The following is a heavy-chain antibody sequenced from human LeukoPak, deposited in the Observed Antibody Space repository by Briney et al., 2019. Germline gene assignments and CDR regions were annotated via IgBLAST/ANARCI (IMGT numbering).Heavy chain of an antibody. CDR2: INVYKGNA. V-gene: IGHV1-18*01. CDR1: GYTFTSYG. CDR3: ATYPITMVRGVTEEDY. D-gene: IGHD3-10*01. J-gene: IGHJ4*02. Sequence: ASVKVSCKASGYTFTSYGISWVRQAPGQGPEWMGWINVYKGNANYTQKLQGRVTMTTDTSTSTAYMELRSLRSDDTAVYYCATYPITMVRGVTEEDYWGQGTLVTVSS.